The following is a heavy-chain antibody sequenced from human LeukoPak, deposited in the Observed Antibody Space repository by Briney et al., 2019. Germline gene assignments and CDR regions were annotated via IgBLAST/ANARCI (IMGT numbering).Heavy chain of an antibody. J-gene: IGHJ6*02. CDR1: GFTFSSHA. CDR2: ISVPAGNT. CDR3: AKGYFHPMDV. Sequence: GGALRLSCAASGFTFSSHAMSWVRQAPGKGLEWVSGISVPAGNTHYADSVKGRFTISRDNSKNTLYLQMDSLRAEDTAVYYCAKGYFHPMDVRGQGTTVPGSS. D-gene: IGHD1-14*01. V-gene: IGHV3-23*01.